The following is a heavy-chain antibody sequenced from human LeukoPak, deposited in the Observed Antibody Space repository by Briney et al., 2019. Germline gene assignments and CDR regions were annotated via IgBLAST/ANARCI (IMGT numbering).Heavy chain of an antibody. D-gene: IGHD2-2*01. Sequence: ASVKVSCKAFDSTFNSQGFSWVRQAPGQGLEWMGWISACNGNTRFARKLQDRVSMTTDTSTTTAYMELRSLTSDDTATYYCARDSTLCRGTNCYQNDPFDIWGQGTMVTVSS. CDR3: ARDSTLCRGTNCYQNDPFDI. J-gene: IGHJ3*02. CDR2: ISACNGNT. V-gene: IGHV1-18*01. CDR1: DSTFNSQG.